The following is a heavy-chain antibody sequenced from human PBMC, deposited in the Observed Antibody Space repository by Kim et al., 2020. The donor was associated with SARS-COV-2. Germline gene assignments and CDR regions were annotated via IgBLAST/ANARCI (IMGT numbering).Heavy chain of an antibody. D-gene: IGHD4-17*01. CDR3: ARDGLPELDDYGDYEGSHWFDP. CDR1: GFTFSSYA. V-gene: IGHV3-30*04. Sequence: GGSLRLSCAASGFTFSSYAMHWVRQAPGKGLEWVAVISYDGSNKYYADSVKGRFTISRDNSKNTLYLQMNSLRAEDTAVYYCARDGLPELDDYGDYEGSHWFDPWGQGTLVTVSS. CDR2: ISYDGSNK. J-gene: IGHJ5*02.